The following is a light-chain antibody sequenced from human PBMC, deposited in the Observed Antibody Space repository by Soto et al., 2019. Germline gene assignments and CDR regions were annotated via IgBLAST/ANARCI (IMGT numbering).Light chain of an antibody. V-gene: IGKV3-20*01. CDR1: QSVTSTY. CDR2: GAS. Sequence: EIVLTQSPGTLSLSPWERATLSCRASQSVTSTYVAWYQQKSGQAPRLLIYGASSRATGIPDRFSGSGSGTDFTLTISRLEPEDFAVYYCQQYGSSGAFGQGTKVDIK. J-gene: IGKJ1*01. CDR3: QQYGSSGA.